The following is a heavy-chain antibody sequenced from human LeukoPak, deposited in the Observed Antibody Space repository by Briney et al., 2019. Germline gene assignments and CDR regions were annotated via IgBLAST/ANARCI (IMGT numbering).Heavy chain of an antibody. V-gene: IGHV5-51*01. CDR1: GYTFTTYC. CDR2: IYPTDSDT. Sequence: GESLKISCKGSGYTFTTYCIAWVRQVPGQGLEWMGIIYPTDSDTRYSPSFQGQVTISVDKSITTAYLQWSRLQASDTAMYYCARQSRGVIETFDIWGQGTMVTVSS. CDR3: ARQSRGVIETFDI. J-gene: IGHJ3*02. D-gene: IGHD3-10*01.